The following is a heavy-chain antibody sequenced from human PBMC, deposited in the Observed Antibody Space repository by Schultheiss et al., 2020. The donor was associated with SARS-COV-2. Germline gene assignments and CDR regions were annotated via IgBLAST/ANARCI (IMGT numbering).Heavy chain of an antibody. CDR1: GGSVSSGSYY. CDR3: ARVTGDTQPTYYYYYYMDV. D-gene: IGHD2-21*02. J-gene: IGHJ6*03. CDR2: IYYSGST. Sequence: SETLSLTCTVSGGSVSSGSYYWSWIRQPPGKGLEWIGYIYYSGSTNYNPSLKSRVTISVDTSKNQFSLKLSSVTAADTAVYYCARVTGDTQPTYYYYYYMDVWGKGTTVTVSS. V-gene: IGHV4-61*01.